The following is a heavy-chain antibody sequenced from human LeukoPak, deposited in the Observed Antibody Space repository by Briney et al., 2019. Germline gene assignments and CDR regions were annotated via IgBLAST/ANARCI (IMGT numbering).Heavy chain of an antibody. J-gene: IGHJ5*02. D-gene: IGHD3-10*01. V-gene: IGHV1-69*04. CDR2: IIPILGIA. CDR1: GGTFSSYA. Sequence: ASVKVSCKASGGTFSSYAISWVRQAPGQGLEWMGRIIPILGIANYAQKFQGRVTITADKSTSTAYMELSSLRSEDTAVYYCASSERDSGSYYSVWFDPWGQGTLVTVSS. CDR3: ASSERDSGSYYSVWFDP.